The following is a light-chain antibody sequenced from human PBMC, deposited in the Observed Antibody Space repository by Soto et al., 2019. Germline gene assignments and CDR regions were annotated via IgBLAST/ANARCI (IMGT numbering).Light chain of an antibody. V-gene: IGKV3-11*01. CDR2: DTS. J-gene: IGKJ1*01. CDR3: QQRSKFLWT. CDR1: QSVSNY. Sequence: IVLTQSPATLSLSPGERATLSCRASQSVSNYLAWYQQKPGQAPRLLMYDTSNRAPGIPARFSGSGSGTDFTLTISSLEPEDFAVYFCQQRSKFLWTFGQGTKVDI.